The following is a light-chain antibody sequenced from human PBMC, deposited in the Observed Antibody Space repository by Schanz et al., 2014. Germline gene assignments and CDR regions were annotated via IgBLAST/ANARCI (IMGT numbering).Light chain of an antibody. CDR1: SSDIGRYNY. CDR2: DVN. CDR3: FSYAGSSTLGV. V-gene: IGLV2-14*03. Sequence: QSALTQPASVSGSPGQSITISCTGTSSDIGRYNYVSWYQQHPGKAPKLIIYDVNNRPSGVSNRFSGSKSGNTASLTISGLQAEDEADYYCFSYAGSSTLGVFGGGTKLTVL. J-gene: IGLJ3*02.